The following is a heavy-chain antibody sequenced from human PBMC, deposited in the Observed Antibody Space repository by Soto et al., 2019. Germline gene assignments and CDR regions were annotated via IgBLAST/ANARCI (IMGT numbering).Heavy chain of an antibody. D-gene: IGHD6-6*01. CDR1: GGSFSGYY. Sequence: QVQLQQWGAGLLKPSETLSLTCAVYGGSFSGYYWIWIRQPPGKGLEWIGEINHSGSTNYNPSLKSRVTISVDTSKNQFSLKLSSVTAADTAVYYCARGAEQLIDYWGQGTLVTVSS. CDR3: ARGAEQLIDY. V-gene: IGHV4-34*01. CDR2: INHSGST. J-gene: IGHJ4*02.